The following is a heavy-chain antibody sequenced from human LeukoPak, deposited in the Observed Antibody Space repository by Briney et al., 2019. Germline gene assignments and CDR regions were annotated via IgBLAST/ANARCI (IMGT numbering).Heavy chain of an antibody. D-gene: IGHD3-10*02. CDR2: ISSSGSTI. CDR3: AELGITMIGGV. J-gene: IGHJ6*04. V-gene: IGHV3-48*03. Sequence: GGSLRLSCAASGFTFSSHEMNWVRQAPGKGLGWGSYISSSGSTIYYADSVKGRFTISRDNAKNSLYLQMNSLRAEDTAVYYCAELGITMIGGVWGKGTTVTISS. CDR1: GFTFSSHE.